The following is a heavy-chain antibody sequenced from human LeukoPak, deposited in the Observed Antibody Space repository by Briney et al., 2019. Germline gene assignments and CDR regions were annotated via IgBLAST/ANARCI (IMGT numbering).Heavy chain of an antibody. V-gene: IGHV3-23*01. D-gene: IGHD2-8*01. CDR3: ASPREYCTNGVCSYAFDI. J-gene: IGHJ3*02. Sequence: PGGSLRLSCAASGFTLSNYAMSWVRQAPGKGLEWVSAISGSGGSTYYADSVKGRFTISRDNSKNTLYLQMNSLRAEDTAVYYCASPREYCTNGVCSYAFDIWGQGTMVTVSS. CDR2: ISGSGGST. CDR1: GFTLSNYA.